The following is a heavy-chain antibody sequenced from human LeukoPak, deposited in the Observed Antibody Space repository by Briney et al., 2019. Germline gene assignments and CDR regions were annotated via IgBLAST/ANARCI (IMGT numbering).Heavy chain of an antibody. CDR3: ARGYCSSTSCSNFDY. CDR1: GYTFTSYG. V-gene: IGHV1-18*01. CDR2: ISAYNGNT. Sequence: ASVKVSCNASGYTFTSYGISWVRQAPGQGLEWMGWISAYNGNTNYAQKLQGRVTMTTDTSTSTAYMELRSLRSDDTAVYYCARGYCSSTSCSNFDYWGQGTLVTVSS. D-gene: IGHD2-2*01. J-gene: IGHJ4*02.